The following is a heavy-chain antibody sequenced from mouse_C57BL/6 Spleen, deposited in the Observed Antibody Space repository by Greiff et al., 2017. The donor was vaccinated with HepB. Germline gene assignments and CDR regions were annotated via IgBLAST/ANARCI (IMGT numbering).Heavy chain of an antibody. V-gene: IGHV1-7*01. Sequence: VQLQQSGVELAKPGASVKLSCKASGYTFTSYWMHWVKQRPGQGLEWIGYINPSSGYTKYNQKFKDKATLTAAKSSSTAYMQLSSLTYEDSAVYYCAISEGSSFYFDYWGQGTTLTVSS. J-gene: IGHJ2*01. CDR2: INPSSGYT. CDR3: AISEGSSFYFDY. CDR1: GYTFTSYW. D-gene: IGHD1-1*01.